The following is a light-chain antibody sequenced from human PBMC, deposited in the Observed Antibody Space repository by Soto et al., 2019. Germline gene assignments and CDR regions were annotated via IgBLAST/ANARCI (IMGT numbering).Light chain of an antibody. Sequence: QSVLTQPRSLSGSPGQSVTISCTGTSSDVDGYNYVSWYQQHPGKAPKLMIYDVSKRPSGVPDRFSGSKSGNTASLTISGLQAEDEADYYCCSYAGSYSVVFGGGTKVTVL. J-gene: IGLJ2*01. CDR2: DVS. CDR3: CSYAGSYSVV. V-gene: IGLV2-11*01. CDR1: SSDVDGYNY.